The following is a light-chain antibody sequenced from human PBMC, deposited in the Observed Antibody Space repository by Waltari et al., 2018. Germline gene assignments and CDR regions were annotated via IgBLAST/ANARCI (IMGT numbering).Light chain of an antibody. CDR2: DAF. CDR1: QNIQTF. J-gene: IGKJ3*01. Sequence: EIVLTQSPVTLSLSPGERATLSCRASQNIQTFLAWYQHRPGQPPRLLIYDAFYRATDIPARFSGSGSGTDFTLSISSLEPEDFAVYFCQQRSDWPPFTFGPGTRVDI. CDR3: QQRSDWPPFT. V-gene: IGKV3-11*01.